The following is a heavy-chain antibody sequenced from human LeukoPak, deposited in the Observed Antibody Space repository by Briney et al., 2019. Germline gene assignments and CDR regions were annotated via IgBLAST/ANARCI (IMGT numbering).Heavy chain of an antibody. CDR2: INHSGST. V-gene: IGHV4-34*01. J-gene: IGHJ1*01. Sequence: SETLSLTCAVYGGSFSGYYWSWIRQPPGKGLEWIGEINHSGSTNYSPSLKSRVTISVDTSKNQFSLKLSSVTAADTAVYYCARGYGIAAAGYRHWGQGTLVTVSS. D-gene: IGHD6-13*01. CDR1: GGSFSGYY. CDR3: ARGYGIAAAGYRH.